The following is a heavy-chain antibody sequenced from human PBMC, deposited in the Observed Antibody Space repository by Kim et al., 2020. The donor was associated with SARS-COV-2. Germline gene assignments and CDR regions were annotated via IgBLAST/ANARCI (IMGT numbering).Heavy chain of an antibody. V-gene: IGHV4-31*03. CDR1: GGSISSGGYY. D-gene: IGHD3-10*01. CDR2: IYYSGST. CDR3: ARAWFGEFRGFDY. Sequence: SETLSLTCTVSGGSISSGGYYWSWIRQHPGKGLEWIGYIYYSGSTYYNPSLKSRVTISVDTSKNQFSLKLSSVTAADTAVYYCARAWFGEFRGFDYWGQGTLVTVSS. J-gene: IGHJ4*02.